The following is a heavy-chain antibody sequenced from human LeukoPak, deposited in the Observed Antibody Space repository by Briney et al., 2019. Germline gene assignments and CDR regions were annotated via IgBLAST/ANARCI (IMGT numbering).Heavy chain of an antibody. Sequence: SVKVSCKTFGFTFSTSAVQWVRQARGQRLEWIGWIIVGSGATNYAQSLQGRFTITRDMSTNTAYMELSSLGSEDSAVYYCAAELYGVYTDCCTFHLWGQGTMVTVSS. V-gene: IGHV1-58*01. D-gene: IGHD4-17*01. CDR2: IIVGSGAT. CDR3: AAELYGVYTDCCTFHL. CDR1: GFTFSTSA. J-gene: IGHJ3*01.